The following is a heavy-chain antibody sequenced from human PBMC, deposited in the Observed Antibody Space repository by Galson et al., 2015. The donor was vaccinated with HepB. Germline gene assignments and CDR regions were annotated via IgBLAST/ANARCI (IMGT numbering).Heavy chain of an antibody. V-gene: IGHV3-23*01. Sequence: SLRLSCAASGFTFSIYAMSWVRQTPEKGLEWVSAITNTADLTYYADSVKGRFTISRDNSKSTLYLQMDSRRAEDTAVYSCAKEGWGGGYFDYWGQGTLVTVSS. CDR3: AKEGWGGGYFDY. J-gene: IGHJ4*02. D-gene: IGHD3-16*01. CDR2: ITNTADLT. CDR1: GFTFSIYA.